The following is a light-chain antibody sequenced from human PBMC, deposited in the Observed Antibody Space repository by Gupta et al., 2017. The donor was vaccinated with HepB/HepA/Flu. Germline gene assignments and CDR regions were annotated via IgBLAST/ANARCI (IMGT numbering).Light chain of an antibody. CDR1: ESIGSN. CDR2: SAS. V-gene: IGKV3-11*01. Sequence: EVVLAQSPVTLSLSPGERATLSCRASESIGSNLAWYQQKPGQAPRLLIYSASKRPTDIAPRFSGRGSGTDFTLTITSLEPEDFALYYCQQRSSWPPFAFGPGTKVDF. CDR3: QQRSSWPPFA. J-gene: IGKJ3*01.